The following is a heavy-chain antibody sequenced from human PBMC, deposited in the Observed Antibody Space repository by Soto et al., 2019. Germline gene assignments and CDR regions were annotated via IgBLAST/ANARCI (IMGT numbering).Heavy chain of an antibody. J-gene: IGHJ4*02. CDR3: AKGTYDFWSGYWWYFDY. CDR2: ISGSGGST. V-gene: IGHV3-23*01. Sequence: EVQLLESGGGLVQPGGSLRLSCAASGFTFSSYAMSWVRQAPGKGLEWVSAISGSGGSTYYADSVKGRFTISRDNSKNTLYLQMNSLRAEDTAVYYCAKGTYDFWSGYWWYFDYWGQGTLVTVSS. CDR1: GFTFSSYA. D-gene: IGHD3-3*01.